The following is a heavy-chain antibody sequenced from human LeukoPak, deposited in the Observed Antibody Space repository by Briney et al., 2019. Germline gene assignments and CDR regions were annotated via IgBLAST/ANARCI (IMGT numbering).Heavy chain of an antibody. CDR2: IYDSGST. CDR3: ARGNPVATTGTKGGWFDP. CDR1: GDSISSYY. D-gene: IGHD1-1*01. V-gene: IGHV4-59*01. Sequence: PSETLSLTCTVSGDSISSYYWSWIRQPPGKGLEWIGYIYDSGSTNYNPSLKSRVTISLDTSKNQFSLKLRSVTAAGTALYYCARGNPVATTGTKGGWFDPWGQGTLVTVSS. J-gene: IGHJ5*02.